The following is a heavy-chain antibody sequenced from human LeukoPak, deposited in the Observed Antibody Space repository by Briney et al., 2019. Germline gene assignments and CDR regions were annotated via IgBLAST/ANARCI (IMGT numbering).Heavy chain of an antibody. J-gene: IGHJ3*02. CDR1: GGSISSYY. D-gene: IGHD1-26*01. CDR2: IYYSGST. Sequence: SETLSLTCTVSGGSISSYYWSWIRQHPGKGLEWIGYIYYSGSTYYNPSLKSRVTISVDTSKNQFPLKLSSVTAADTAVYYCASPSGENRDAFDIWGQGTMVTVSS. CDR3: ASPSGENRDAFDI. V-gene: IGHV4-59*06.